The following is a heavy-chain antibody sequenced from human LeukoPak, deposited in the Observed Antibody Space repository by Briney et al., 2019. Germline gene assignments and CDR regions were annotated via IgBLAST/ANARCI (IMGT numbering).Heavy chain of an antibody. CDR3: ARDLYGGTSATFDY. J-gene: IGHJ4*02. V-gene: IGHV1-2*02. D-gene: IGHD4-23*01. Sequence: ASVKVSCNASGYTFTCYYMHWVRQAPGQRLEWMGWINPNSGGTYYAQKFQGRVTMTSDTSISTAYMELSRLRSDNTAVYYCARDLYGGTSATFDYWGQGTLVTVSS. CDR1: GYTFTCYY. CDR2: INPNSGGT.